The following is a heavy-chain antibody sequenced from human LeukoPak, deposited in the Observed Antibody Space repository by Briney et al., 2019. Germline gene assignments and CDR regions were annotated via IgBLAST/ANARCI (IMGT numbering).Heavy chain of an antibody. CDR1: GGSISSSSYY. CDR3: ARLPMHSGSYVDY. CDR2: IYYSGST. V-gene: IGHV4-39*01. Sequence: SETLSLTCTVSGGSISSSSYYWGWIRQPPGKGLEWIGSIYYSGSTYYNPSLKSRVTISVDTSKNQFSLKLSSVTAADTAVYYCARLPMHSGSYVDYWGQGTLVTDSS. J-gene: IGHJ4*02. D-gene: IGHD1-26*01.